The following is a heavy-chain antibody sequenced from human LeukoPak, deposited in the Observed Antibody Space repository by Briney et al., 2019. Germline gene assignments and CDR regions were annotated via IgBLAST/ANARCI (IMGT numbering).Heavy chain of an antibody. CDR1: GFTFSSYA. CDR2: IYSGGST. J-gene: IGHJ4*02. V-gene: IGHV3-66*01. CDR3: ARDLDCSGGSCYPGVFDY. Sequence: QPGGSLRLSCAASGFTFSSYAMSWVRQAPGKGLEWVSVIYSGGSTYYADSVKGRFTISRDNSKNTLYLQMNSLRAEDTAVYYCARDLDCSGGSCYPGVFDYWGQGTLVTVSS. D-gene: IGHD2-15*01.